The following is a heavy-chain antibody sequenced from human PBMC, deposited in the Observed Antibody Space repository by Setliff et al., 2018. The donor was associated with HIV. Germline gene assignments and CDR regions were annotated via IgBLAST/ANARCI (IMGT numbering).Heavy chain of an antibody. Sequence: SVKVSCKASGGTFSRYTINCVRQAPGQGLEGMGGIIPMFGSTNYAQKFQGRVTITADESASTLYMELSSLRADDTAVYYCARGAAAILYYYYMDVWGKGTTVTVSS. CDR3: ARGAAAILYYYYMDV. V-gene: IGHV1-69*13. CDR1: GGTFSRYT. J-gene: IGHJ6*03. CDR2: IIPMFGST. D-gene: IGHD6-25*01.